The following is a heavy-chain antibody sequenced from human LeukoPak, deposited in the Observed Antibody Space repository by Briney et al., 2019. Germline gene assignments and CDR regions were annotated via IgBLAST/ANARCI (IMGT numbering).Heavy chain of an antibody. CDR2: ISSSSSYT. J-gene: IGHJ4*02. CDR3: ARVGSGWNYYFDY. CDR1: GFTFSDYY. D-gene: IGHD6-19*01. Sequence: GGSLRLSCAASGFTFSDYYMSWIRQAPGKGREWVSYISSSSSYTNYADSVKGRFTISRDNAKNSLYLQMNSLRAEDTAVYYCARVGSGWNYYFDYWGQGTLVTVSS. V-gene: IGHV3-11*05.